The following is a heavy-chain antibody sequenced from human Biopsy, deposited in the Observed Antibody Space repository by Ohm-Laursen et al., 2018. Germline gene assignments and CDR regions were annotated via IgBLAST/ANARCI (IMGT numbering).Heavy chain of an antibody. D-gene: IGHD3-16*01. V-gene: IGHV4-31*03. CDR2: IHYSENT. J-gene: IGHJ4*02. CDR3: TRAGGGKIYGL. CDR1: GVSINTGGYY. Sequence: SQTLSLTCTVSGVSINTGGYYWTWIRQHPGTGLEWIGYIHYSENTLYNPSLKSRLTISVDTSRNQFSLKLTSVTAADTALYYCTRAGGGKIYGLWGQGTLVTVSS.